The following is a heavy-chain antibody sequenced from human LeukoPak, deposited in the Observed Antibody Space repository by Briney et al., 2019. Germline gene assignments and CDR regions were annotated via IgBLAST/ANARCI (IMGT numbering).Heavy chain of an antibody. D-gene: IGHD7-27*01. CDR1: GGSVSSGDYY. CDR2: IYYSGSS. V-gene: IGHV4-30-4*01. J-gene: IGHJ4*02. CDR3: ARGGSAPWG. Sequence: SETLSLTCTVSGGSVSSGDYYWIWIRQPPGKGLEWIGYIYYSGSSYYSPSLKSRVTISIDTSKNQFSLKLSSVTAADTAVYYCARGGSAPWGWGQGTLVTVSS.